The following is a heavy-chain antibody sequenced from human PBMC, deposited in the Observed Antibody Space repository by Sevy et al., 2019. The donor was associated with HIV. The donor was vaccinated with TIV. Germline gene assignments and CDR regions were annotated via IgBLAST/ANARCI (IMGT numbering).Heavy chain of an antibody. V-gene: IGHV3-15*01. CDR3: TTGGSLFQH. CDR1: GFNFSKVW. Sequence: GGSLRLSCEASGFNFSKVWMSWVRQAPGKGLEWVAHIKNKVDGGTTDYAAPVRGRFTISREDSKNSLFLQMNSLKIQDTAVYYCTTGGSLFQHWGQGTLVTSPQ. D-gene: IGHD3-10*01. CDR2: IKNKVDGGTT. J-gene: IGHJ1*01.